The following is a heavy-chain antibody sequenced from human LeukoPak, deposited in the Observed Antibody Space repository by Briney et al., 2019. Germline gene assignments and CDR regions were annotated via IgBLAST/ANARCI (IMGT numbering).Heavy chain of an antibody. CDR3: ARHRPSGYYYDSSGYDDAFDI. CDR2: IYHGGST. V-gene: IGHV4-38-2*02. CDR1: GYSISSGYY. J-gene: IGHJ3*02. Sequence: SEPLSLTCTVSGYSISSGYYWGWIRQPPGKGLEWIGSIYHGGSTYYNPSLKSRVTISVDTSKNQFSLKLSSVTAADTAVYYCARHRPSGYYYDSSGYDDAFDIWGQGTMVTVSS. D-gene: IGHD3-22*01.